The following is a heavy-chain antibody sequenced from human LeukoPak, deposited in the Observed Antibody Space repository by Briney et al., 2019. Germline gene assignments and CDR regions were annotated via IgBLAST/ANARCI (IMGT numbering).Heavy chain of an antibody. CDR3: ARRYSYGSSCFDY. CDR2: IYYSGST. D-gene: IGHD5-18*01. J-gene: IGHJ4*02. V-gene: IGHV4-39*01. CDR1: GGSISSSSYY. Sequence: PSETLSLTCTVSGGSISSSSYYWGWIRQPPGKGLEWIGSIYYSGSTYYNPSLKSRVTISVDTSKNQFSLKLGSVTAADTAVYYCARRYSYGSSCFDYWGQGTLVTVSS.